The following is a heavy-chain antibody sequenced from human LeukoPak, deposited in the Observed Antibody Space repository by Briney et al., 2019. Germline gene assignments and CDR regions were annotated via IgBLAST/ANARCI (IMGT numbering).Heavy chain of an antibody. CDR2: ISYDGNDK. CDR1: GFTFSSYG. Sequence: GRSLRLSCAASGFTFSSYGMHWVRQAPGKGLEWVTVISYDGNDKYYAKSVKGRFTISRDNSKNTLYLQMNSLRTEDTAVYYCAVAVAGTRSWLDPWGQGTLVTVSS. D-gene: IGHD6-19*01. V-gene: IGHV3-30*03. CDR3: AVAVAGTRSWLDP. J-gene: IGHJ5*02.